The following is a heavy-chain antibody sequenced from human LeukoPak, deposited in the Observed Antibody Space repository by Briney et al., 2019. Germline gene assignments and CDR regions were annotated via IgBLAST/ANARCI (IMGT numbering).Heavy chain of an antibody. Sequence: GGSLRLSCAASGFTFSSYSMNWVRQAPGKGLEWVSSISSSSSYIYYADSVKGRFTISRDNAKNSLYLQMNSLRAEDTAVYYCAKTIAADSNGFLDFDYWGQGTLVTVSS. J-gene: IGHJ4*02. V-gene: IGHV3-21*01. CDR3: AKTIAADSNGFLDFDY. D-gene: IGHD6-13*01. CDR2: ISSSSSYI. CDR1: GFTFSSYS.